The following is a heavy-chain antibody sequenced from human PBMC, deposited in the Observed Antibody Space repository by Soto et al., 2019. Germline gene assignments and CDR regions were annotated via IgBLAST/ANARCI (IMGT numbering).Heavy chain of an antibody. J-gene: IGHJ4*02. CDR1: GGSISSGDYY. Sequence: PSETPSLTCTLSGGSISSGDYYWSWIRQPPGKGLEWIGYIYYSGSTYYNPSLKSRVTISVDTSKNQFSLKLSSVAAADTAVYYCASRKSSPYFDYWGQGTLVTVSS. CDR2: IYYSGST. V-gene: IGHV4-30-4*01. CDR3: ASRKSSPYFDY. D-gene: IGHD3-10*01.